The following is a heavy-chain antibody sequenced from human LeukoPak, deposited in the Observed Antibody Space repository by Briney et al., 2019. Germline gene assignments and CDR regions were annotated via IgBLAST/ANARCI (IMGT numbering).Heavy chain of an antibody. J-gene: IGHJ3*02. CDR3: AKGRVVVPAAMEDASDI. D-gene: IGHD2-2*01. CDR1: GFTFSSYA. Sequence: GGSLRLSCAASGFTFSSYAMSWVRQAPGKGLEWVSAISGSGGSTYYADSVKGRFTISRDNSKNTLYLQMNSLRAEDTAVYYCAKGRVVVPAAMEDASDIWGQGTMVTVSS. CDR2: ISGSGGST. V-gene: IGHV3-23*01.